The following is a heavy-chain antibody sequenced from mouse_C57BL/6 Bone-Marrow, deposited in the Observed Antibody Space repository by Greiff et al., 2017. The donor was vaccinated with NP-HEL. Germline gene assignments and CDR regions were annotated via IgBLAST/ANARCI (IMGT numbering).Heavy chain of an antibody. D-gene: IGHD4-1*02. CDR3: ARPFNWDGFAY. J-gene: IGHJ3*01. CDR2: IDPSDSYT. CDR1: GYTFTSYW. V-gene: IGHV1-59*01. Sequence: QVQLQQPGAELVRPGTSVKLSCKASGYTFTSYWMHWVKQRPGQGLEWIGVIDPSDSYTNYNQKFKGKATLTVDTSSSTAYMQLSSLTSEDSAVYYCARPFNWDGFAYWGQGTLVTVSA.